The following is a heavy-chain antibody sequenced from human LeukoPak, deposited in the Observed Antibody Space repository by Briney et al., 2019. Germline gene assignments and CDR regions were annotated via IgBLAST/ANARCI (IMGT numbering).Heavy chain of an antibody. CDR3: ARDLIPYFCSGGSCYSVGWFDP. Sequence: GGSLRLSCAASGFTFSSYSMNWVRQAPGKGLEWVSSISSSSSYIYYADSVRGRFTISRDNAKNSLYLQMNSLRAEDTAVYYCARDLIPYFCSGGSCYSVGWFDPWGQGTLVTVSS. CDR2: ISSSSSYI. J-gene: IGHJ5*02. V-gene: IGHV3-21*01. CDR1: GFTFSSYS. D-gene: IGHD2-15*01.